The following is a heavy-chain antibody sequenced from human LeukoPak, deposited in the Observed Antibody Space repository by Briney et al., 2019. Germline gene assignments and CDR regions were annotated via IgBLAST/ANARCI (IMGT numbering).Heavy chain of an antibody. CDR2: ISWNSGSI. J-gene: IGHJ4*02. CDR1: GFTFDDHA. D-gene: IGHD6-6*01. V-gene: IGHV3-9*03. Sequence: GRSLRLSCAASGFTFDDHAMHWVRQAPGKGLEWVSGISWNSGSIGYADSVKGRFTISRDNAKNSLYLQMNSLRAEDMALYYCAKGGSSSSSLGYFDYWGQGTLVTVSS. CDR3: AKGGSSSSSLGYFDY.